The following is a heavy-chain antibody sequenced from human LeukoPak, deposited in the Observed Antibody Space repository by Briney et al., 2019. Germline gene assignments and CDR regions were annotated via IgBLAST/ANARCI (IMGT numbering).Heavy chain of an antibody. D-gene: IGHD5-18*01. J-gene: IGHJ4*02. CDR1: GYTFTSYY. Sequence: ASVKVSCKASGYTFTSYYMHWVRQAPGQGLEWMGIINPSGGSTSYAQKFQGRVTMTRDTSTSTVYMELSSLRSEDTAVYYCAKVRALGYSYGYYFDYWGQGTLVTVSS. V-gene: IGHV1-46*01. CDR2: INPSGGST. CDR3: AKVRALGYSYGYYFDY.